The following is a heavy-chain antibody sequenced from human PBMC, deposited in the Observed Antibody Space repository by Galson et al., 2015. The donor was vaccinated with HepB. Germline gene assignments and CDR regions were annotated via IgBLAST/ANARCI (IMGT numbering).Heavy chain of an antibody. V-gene: IGHV1-69*13. D-gene: IGHD3-3*01. CDR2: IIPIFGTA. Sequence: SVKVSCKASGGTFSSYAISWVRQAPGQGLEWMGGIIPIFGTANYAQKFQGRVTITADESTSTAYMELSSLRSEDTAVYYCARMVSYYDFCFDPWGQGTLVTVSS. CDR3: ARMVSYYDFCFDP. J-gene: IGHJ5*02. CDR1: GGTFSSYA.